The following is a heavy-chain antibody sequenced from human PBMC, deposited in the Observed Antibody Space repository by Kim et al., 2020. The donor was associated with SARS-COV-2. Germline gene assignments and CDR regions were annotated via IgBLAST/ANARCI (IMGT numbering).Heavy chain of an antibody. CDR3: VNIAAAAPDFQH. Sequence: GGSLRLSCAASGFTVSSNYMSWVRQAPGKGLEWVSVIYSGGSTYYADSVKGRFTISRDNSKNTLYLQMNSLRAEDTAVYYCVNIAAAAPDFQHWGQGTLVTVSS. D-gene: IGHD6-13*01. CDR1: GFTVSSNY. V-gene: IGHV3-66*01. CDR2: IYSGGST. J-gene: IGHJ1*01.